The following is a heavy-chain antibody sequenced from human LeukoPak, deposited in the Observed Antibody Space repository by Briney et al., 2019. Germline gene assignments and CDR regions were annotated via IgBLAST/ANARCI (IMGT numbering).Heavy chain of an antibody. D-gene: IGHD3-16*02. CDR2: IYYSGST. V-gene: IGHV4-59*08. J-gene: IGHJ3*02. CDR3: ARGGDYVWGSYRNAFDI. CDR1: GGSISSYY. Sequence: KASETLSLTCTVSGGSISSYYWSWIRQPPGKGLEWIGYIYYSGSTNYNPSLKSRVTISVDTSKNQFSLKLSSVTAADTAVYYCARGGDYVWGSYRNAFDIWGQGTMVTVSS.